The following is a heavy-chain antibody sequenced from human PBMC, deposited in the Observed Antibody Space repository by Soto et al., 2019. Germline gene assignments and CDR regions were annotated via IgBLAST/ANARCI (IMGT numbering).Heavy chain of an antibody. Sequence: QVQLQESGPGLVKPSETLSLTCTVSGGSISSYYWSWIRQPPGKGLEWIGYIYYRGSTNHNPSLKNRVTISVDTSKHQFSLKLSSVTATDTAVYYCARYRHLFGPIYYGMAVWFQGTTVTVSS. CDR2: IYYRGST. CDR3: ARYRHLFGPIYYGMAV. D-gene: IGHD2-21*01. J-gene: IGHJ6*02. CDR1: GGSISSYY. V-gene: IGHV4-59*08.